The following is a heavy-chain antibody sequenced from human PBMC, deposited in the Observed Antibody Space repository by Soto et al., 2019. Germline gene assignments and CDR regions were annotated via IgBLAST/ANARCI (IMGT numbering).Heavy chain of an antibody. CDR1: GGSMSSGIYY. CDR2: ISYSGTA. Sequence: QVQLQESGPGLVKPSQTLSLTCTVSGGSMSSGIYYWSWIRQPPGKGLEWIAFISYSGTAHYSASLRIRVSISVDTSKNQFSLDLSSVTAADTAVYYCATMGTPVTGLYYFDYWGQGTLVTVSS. CDR3: ATMGTPVTGLYYFDY. V-gene: IGHV4-30-4*01. D-gene: IGHD4-17*01. J-gene: IGHJ4*02.